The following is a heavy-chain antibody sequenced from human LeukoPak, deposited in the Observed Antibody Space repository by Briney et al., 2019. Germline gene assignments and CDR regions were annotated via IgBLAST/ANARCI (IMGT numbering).Heavy chain of an antibody. J-gene: IGHJ4*02. V-gene: IGHV4-59*01. D-gene: IGHD3-16*01. Sequence: SETLSLTCTVSGGSISTYYWSWIRQPPGKGLEWIGYIYYSGSTNYNPSLKSRVTISVDTSKNQFSLKLSSVNAADTAVFYCARSQWGTVAQFDYWGQGTLVTVSS. CDR2: IYYSGST. CDR1: GGSISTYY. CDR3: ARSQWGTVAQFDY.